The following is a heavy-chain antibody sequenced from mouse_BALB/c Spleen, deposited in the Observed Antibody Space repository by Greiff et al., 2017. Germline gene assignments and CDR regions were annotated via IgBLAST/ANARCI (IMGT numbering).Heavy chain of an antibody. Sequence: EVKLMESGGGLVKPGGSLKLSCAASGFTFSSYTMSWVRQTPEKRLEWVATISSGGSYTYYPDSVKGRFTISRDNAKNTLYLQMSSLKSEDTAMYYCTRSPITTVVGGYWYFDVWGEGTTVTVSS. J-gene: IGHJ1*01. V-gene: IGHV5-6-4*01. D-gene: IGHD1-1*01. CDR3: TRSPITTVVGGYWYFDV. CDR1: GFTFSSYT. CDR2: ISSGGSYT.